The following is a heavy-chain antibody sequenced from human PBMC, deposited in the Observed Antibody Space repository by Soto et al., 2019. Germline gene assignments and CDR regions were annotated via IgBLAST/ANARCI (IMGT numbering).Heavy chain of an antibody. D-gene: IGHD3-3*01. CDR1: GFTFSSYG. Sequence: ESGGGVVQPGRSLRLSCAASGFTFSSYGMHWVRQAPGKGLEWVAVISYDGSNKYYADSVKGRFTISRDNSKNTLYLQMNSLRAEDTAVYYCAKDHYDFWSGYYRGYFDYWGQGTLVTVSS. V-gene: IGHV3-30*18. CDR2: ISYDGSNK. J-gene: IGHJ4*02. CDR3: AKDHYDFWSGYYRGYFDY.